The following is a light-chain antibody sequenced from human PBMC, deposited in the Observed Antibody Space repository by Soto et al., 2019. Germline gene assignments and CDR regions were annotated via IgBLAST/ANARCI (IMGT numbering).Light chain of an antibody. CDR1: QSVSSSF. V-gene: IGKV3-20*01. Sequence: EIVLTQSPGTLSLSPGERATLSCRASQSVSSSFLAWYQQKPGQAPRLLIYGASSRATGIPDRFSGSGSGTDFTLTISRLEPEDVAVYYCQQYGISPTFGQGTKVEIK. CDR3: QQYGISPT. J-gene: IGKJ1*01. CDR2: GAS.